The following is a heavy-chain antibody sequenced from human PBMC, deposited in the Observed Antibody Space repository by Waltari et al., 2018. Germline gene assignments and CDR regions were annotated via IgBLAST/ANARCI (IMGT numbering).Heavy chain of an antibody. Sequence: EVQLVETGGGLIQPGGSLRLSCAASGFTVSSNYMSWVRQAPGKGLEWVSVIYSGGSTYYVDSVNGRFTISRDNSKNTLYLQMNSLRAEDTAVYYCARERRGAFDIWGQGTMVTVSS. V-gene: IGHV3-53*02. D-gene: IGHD3-10*01. J-gene: IGHJ3*02. CDR1: GFTVSSNY. CDR3: ARERRGAFDI. CDR2: IYSGGST.